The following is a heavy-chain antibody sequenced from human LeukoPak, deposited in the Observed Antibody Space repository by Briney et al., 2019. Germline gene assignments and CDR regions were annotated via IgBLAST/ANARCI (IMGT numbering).Heavy chain of an antibody. CDR3: ARDSISGWYVGLYGY. V-gene: IGHV3-7*01. D-gene: IGHD6-13*01. J-gene: IGHJ4*02. Sequence: PGGSLRLSCAASGFTFSSYWMSWVRQAPGKGLERVANIKQDGSEKYYVDSVKGRFTISRDNAKNSLYLQMNSLRAEDTAVYYCARDSISGWYVGLYGYWGQGTLVTVSS. CDR1: GFTFSSYW. CDR2: IKQDGSEK.